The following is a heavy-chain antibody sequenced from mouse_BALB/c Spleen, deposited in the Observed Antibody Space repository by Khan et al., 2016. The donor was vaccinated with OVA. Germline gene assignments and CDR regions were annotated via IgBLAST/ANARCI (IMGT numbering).Heavy chain of an antibody. J-gene: IGHJ2*01. CDR1: GYIFTSYW. CDR2: IYPGTDNT. Sequence: QVQLQQSGAELVRPGASVKLSCKTSGYIFTSYWIHWVKQRSGQGLEWIARIYPGTDNTYYDEKPKDKATLTADKSSSTAYLQLSSLKSEDSAVYFCAREEALYYFDYWGQSTTLTVSS. V-gene: IGHV1S132*01. CDR3: AREEALYYFDY. D-gene: IGHD1-1*01.